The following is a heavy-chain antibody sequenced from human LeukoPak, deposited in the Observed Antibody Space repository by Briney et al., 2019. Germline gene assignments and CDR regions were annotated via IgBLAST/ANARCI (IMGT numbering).Heavy chain of an antibody. D-gene: IGHD2-21*01. V-gene: IGHV1-2*02. CDR3: ARERGIIAFDL. J-gene: IGHJ3*01. Sequence: GASVKVSCRASGYTFTDNHIYWVRQAPGQGLEWMGWIDPNSGGPNYAQKFQGRVTMARDTSISTAYMELSNLGSDDTAVYYCARERGIIAFDLWGQGTMVTVSS. CDR2: IDPNSGGP. CDR1: GYTFTDNH.